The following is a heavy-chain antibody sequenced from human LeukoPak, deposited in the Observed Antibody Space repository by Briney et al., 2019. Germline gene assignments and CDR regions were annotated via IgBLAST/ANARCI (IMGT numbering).Heavy chain of an antibody. CDR1: GYTFTGYY. CDR2: INPNSGGT. Sequence: ASVKVSCKASGYTFTGYYMHWVRQAPGQGLEWMGWINPNSGGTNYAQKFQGRVTMTRDTSISTAYMELSRLRSDDTAVYYCARALGTARSYDSSGKATKPGYWGQGTLVTVSS. CDR3: ARALGTARSYDSSGKATKPGY. D-gene: IGHD3-22*01. J-gene: IGHJ4*02. V-gene: IGHV1-2*02.